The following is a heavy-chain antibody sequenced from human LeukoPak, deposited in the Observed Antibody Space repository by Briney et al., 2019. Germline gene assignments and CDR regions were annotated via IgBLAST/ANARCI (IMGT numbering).Heavy chain of an antibody. CDR1: GYTFTNYY. CDR2: INPSGGST. J-gene: IGHJ5*02. V-gene: IGHV1-46*01. D-gene: IGHD5-18*01. Sequence: ASVKVSCKASGYTFTNYYMHWVRQAPGQGLEWMGIINPSGGSTSYAQKFQGRVTMTRDTSTSTVYMELSSLRSEDTAVYYCAIEGYSCGYFDPWGQGTLVTVSS. CDR3: AIEGYSCGYFDP.